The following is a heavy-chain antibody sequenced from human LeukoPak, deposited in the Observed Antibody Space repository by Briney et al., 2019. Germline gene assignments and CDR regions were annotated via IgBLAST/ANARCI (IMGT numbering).Heavy chain of an antibody. CDR2: ISSSSSYI. V-gene: IGHV3-21*01. CDR3: AKRYCSSTSCYGY. CDR1: GFTFSSYS. Sequence: GGSLRLSCAASGFTFSSYSMNWVRQAPGKGLEWVSSISSSSSYIYYADSVKGRFTISRDNAKNSLYLQMNSLRAEDTAVYYCAKRYCSSTSCYGYWGQGTLVTVSS. D-gene: IGHD2-2*01. J-gene: IGHJ4*02.